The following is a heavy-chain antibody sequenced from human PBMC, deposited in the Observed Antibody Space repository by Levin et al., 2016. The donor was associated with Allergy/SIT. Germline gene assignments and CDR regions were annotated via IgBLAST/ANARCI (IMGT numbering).Heavy chain of an antibody. Sequence: GESLKISCEASGFTISSNYLSWVRQAPGKGLEWVSVIYSGGSTYYANSVKGRFTISRDISKNTVFLQMSSLRSEDSAVYYCARLSAGGGRSGSYAFDIWGQGTLVTVSS. CDR1: GFTISSNY. CDR3: ARLSAGGGRSGSYAFDI. J-gene: IGHJ3*02. CDR2: IYSGGST. D-gene: IGHD6-19*01. V-gene: IGHV3-66*02.